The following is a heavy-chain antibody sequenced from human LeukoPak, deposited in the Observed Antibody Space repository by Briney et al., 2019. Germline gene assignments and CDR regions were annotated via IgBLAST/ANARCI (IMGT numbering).Heavy chain of an antibody. J-gene: IGHJ4*02. CDR1: GYSISSGYY. CDR3: ASPYYYGSGSYPEGGPFDY. V-gene: IGHV4-38-2*02. CDR2: IYHSGST. Sequence: PSETLSLTCTVSGYSISSGYYWGWIRQPPGKGLEWIGSIYHSGSTYYNPSLKSRVTISVDTSKNQFSLKLSSVTAADTAVYYCASPYYYGSGSYPEGGPFDYWGQGTLVTVSS. D-gene: IGHD3-10*01.